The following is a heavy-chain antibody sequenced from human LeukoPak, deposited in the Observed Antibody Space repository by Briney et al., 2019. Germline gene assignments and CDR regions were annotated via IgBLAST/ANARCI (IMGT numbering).Heavy chain of an antibody. CDR2: ISSSSSYI. Sequence: GGSLRLSCAASGFTFSSYSMNWVRQAPGKGLEWVSSISSSSSYIYYADSVKGRFTISRDNAKNSLYLQMNSLRAEDTAVYYCARGPVSYSSGWALDYWGQGTLVTVSS. CDR1: GFTFSSYS. J-gene: IGHJ4*02. CDR3: ARGPVSYSSGWALDY. V-gene: IGHV3-21*01. D-gene: IGHD6-19*01.